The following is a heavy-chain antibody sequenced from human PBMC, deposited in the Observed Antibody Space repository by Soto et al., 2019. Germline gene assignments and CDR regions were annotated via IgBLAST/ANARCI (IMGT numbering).Heavy chain of an antibody. J-gene: IGHJ6*02. Sequence: GGSLRLSCAASGFTFSSYWMSWVRQAPGKGLEWVANIKQDGSEKYYVDSVKGRFTISRDNAKNSLCLQMNSLRAEDTAVYYCARRALGVGILRGYYYYYGIDVWGQGTTVTV. V-gene: IGHV3-7*03. CDR2: IKQDGSEK. CDR3: ARRALGVGILRGYYYYYGIDV. CDR1: GFTFSSYW. D-gene: IGHD3-3*01.